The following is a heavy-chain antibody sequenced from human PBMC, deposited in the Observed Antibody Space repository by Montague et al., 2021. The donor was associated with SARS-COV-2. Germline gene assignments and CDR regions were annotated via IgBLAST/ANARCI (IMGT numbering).Heavy chain of an antibody. CDR3: ARVGGGTNRYVDN. CDR2: TYTSGGT. V-gene: IGHV4-61*02. Sequence: TLSLTCTVSGASISSGDYYWSWIRQPAGKGLEWIGRTYTSGGTKYNPSLNSRVTILVDTSKNQFSLNLRSVTAADTAVYYCARVGGGTNRYVDNWGQGTLVTVSS. CDR1: GASISSGDYY. D-gene: IGHD1-1*01. J-gene: IGHJ4*02.